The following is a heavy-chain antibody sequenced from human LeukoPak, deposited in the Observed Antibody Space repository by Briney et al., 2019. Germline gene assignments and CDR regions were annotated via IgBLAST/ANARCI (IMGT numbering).Heavy chain of an antibody. Sequence: GGSLRLSCAASGFTFSSYGMSWVRQAPGKGLEWVSAISGSGGSTYYADSVKGRFTISRDNSKNTLYLQMSSLRAEDTAVYYCAKDYDYVWGSYRPLGAFDIWGQGTMVTVSS. D-gene: IGHD3-16*02. CDR1: GFTFSSYG. V-gene: IGHV3-23*01. CDR2: ISGSGGST. J-gene: IGHJ3*02. CDR3: AKDYDYVWGSYRPLGAFDI.